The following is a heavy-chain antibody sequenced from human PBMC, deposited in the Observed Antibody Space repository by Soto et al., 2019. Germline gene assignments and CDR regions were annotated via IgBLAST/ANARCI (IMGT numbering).Heavy chain of an antibody. J-gene: IGHJ6*02. V-gene: IGHV1-69*13. CDR2: IIPIFGTA. Sequence: SVKVSCKASGGTFSSYAISWVRQAPGQGLEWMGGIIPIFGTANYAQKFQGRVTITADESTSTAYMELSSLRSEDTAVYYCARLRTLMVRGVPPYYYYYGMDVWGQGXTVTVSS. CDR1: GGTFSSYA. D-gene: IGHD3-10*01. CDR3: ARLRTLMVRGVPPYYYYYGMDV.